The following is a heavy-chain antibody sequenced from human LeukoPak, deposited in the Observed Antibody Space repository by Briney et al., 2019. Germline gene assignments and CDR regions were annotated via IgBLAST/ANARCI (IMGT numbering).Heavy chain of an antibody. V-gene: IGHV3-21*01. J-gene: IGHJ6*02. D-gene: IGHD3-22*01. CDR2: ISSSSSYI. Sequence: GGSLRLSCAASGLTFSSYSMNWVRQAPGKGLEWVSSISSSSSYIYYADSVKGRFTISRDNAKNSLYLQMNSLRAEDTAVYYCARDVALDYYDSSGYYYYYGMDVWGQGTTVTVSS. CDR3: ARDVALDYYDSSGYYYYYGMDV. CDR1: GLTFSSYS.